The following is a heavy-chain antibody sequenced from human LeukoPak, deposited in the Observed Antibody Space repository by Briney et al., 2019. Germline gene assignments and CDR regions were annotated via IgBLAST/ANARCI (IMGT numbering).Heavy chain of an antibody. Sequence: SQTLSLTCTVSGGSISSGSYYWSWIRQPAGKGLEWIGRIYTSGSTNYNPSLKSRVTISVDTSKNQFSLKLSSVTAADTAVYYCARQPADCGSTSCYNDYYYYYYMDVWGKGTTVTVSS. V-gene: IGHV4-61*02. D-gene: IGHD2-2*02. CDR3: ARQPADCGSTSCYNDYYYYYYMDV. J-gene: IGHJ6*03. CDR1: GGSISSGSYY. CDR2: IYTSGST.